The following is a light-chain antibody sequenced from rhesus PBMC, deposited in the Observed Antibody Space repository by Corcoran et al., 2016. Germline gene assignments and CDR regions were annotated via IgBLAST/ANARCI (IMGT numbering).Light chain of an antibody. V-gene: IGKV2-65*01. CDR2: QVS. J-gene: IGKJ3*01. CDR3: GQGTHVPFS. CDR1: QSVVHSNGNTY. Sequence: VLTQSPLSLSIAPGQPASISCRSSQSVVHSNGNTYLTWYHQKPGPPPRRLIYQVSNRDSGVHDRFSGGGTGTDFTLKINRVEAEDVGLYYCGQGTHVPFSFGPGTKLEIK.